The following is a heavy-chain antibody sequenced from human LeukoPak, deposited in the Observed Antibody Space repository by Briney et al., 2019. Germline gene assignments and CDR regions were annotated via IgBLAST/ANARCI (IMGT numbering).Heavy chain of an antibody. Sequence: GGSLRLSCAASGFTFSSYSMNWVRQAPGKGLEWVSYISSTSSYIYYGDSVKGRVTISRDDAKSSLSLQMNSLRAEDTAVYYGARNSGSHPWGQGTLVTVSS. CDR1: GFTFSSYS. CDR2: ISSTSSYI. V-gene: IGHV3-21*01. CDR3: ARNSGSHP. J-gene: IGHJ5*02. D-gene: IGHD3-10*01.